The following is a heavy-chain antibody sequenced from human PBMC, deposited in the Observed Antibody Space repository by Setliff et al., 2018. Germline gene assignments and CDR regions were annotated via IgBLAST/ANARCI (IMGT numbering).Heavy chain of an antibody. CDR1: GDPFNAYG. CDR2: IIPVLGMT. D-gene: IGHD4-17*01. J-gene: IGHJ6*03. Sequence: GDPFNAYGVSWVRQAPGQGLEWMGAIIPVLGMTDYAQKFQGRLTITADQSTTTVYMELSSLRFDDTALYYCARGPSPTVTPSRLIYFYHMDVWGTGTTVTVSS. CDR3: ARGPSPTVTPSRLIYFYHMDV. V-gene: IGHV1-69*10.